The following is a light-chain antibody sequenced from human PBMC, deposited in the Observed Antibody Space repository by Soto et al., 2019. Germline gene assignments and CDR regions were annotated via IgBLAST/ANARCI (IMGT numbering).Light chain of an antibody. V-gene: IGKV3-15*01. CDR2: GAS. Sequence: EIVMTQSPATLSVSPGERATLSYRASQSVSSNLAWYQQKPGQAPRLHIYGASTRATGIPARFSGSGSGTEFTLTISSLQSEDFAVYYCQHYNNWPSFTFGPGTKVDI. CDR3: QHYNNWPSFT. CDR1: QSVSSN. J-gene: IGKJ3*01.